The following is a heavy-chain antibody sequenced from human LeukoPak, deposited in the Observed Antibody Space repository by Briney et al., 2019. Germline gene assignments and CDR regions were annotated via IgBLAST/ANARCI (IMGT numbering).Heavy chain of an antibody. CDR1: GYSISSGYY. CDR2: IYHSGST. Sequence: PSETMSLTCTVSGYSISSGYYWGWIRQPPGKGLEWIGSIYHSGSTNYNPSLKSRVTISVDTSKNQFSLKLSSVTAADTAVYYCAGTYEDLDVWGKGTTVTISS. D-gene: IGHD5-12*01. V-gene: IGHV4-38-2*02. J-gene: IGHJ6*04. CDR3: AGTYEDLDV.